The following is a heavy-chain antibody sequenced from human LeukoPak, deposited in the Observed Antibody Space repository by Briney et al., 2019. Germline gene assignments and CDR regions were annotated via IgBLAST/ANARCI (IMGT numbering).Heavy chain of an antibody. J-gene: IGHJ4*02. V-gene: IGHV3-15*01. CDR1: GFTFSNAW. CDR2: IKSKTDGGTT. CDR3: TTVVPYYYDSSGYYFSD. D-gene: IGHD3-22*01. Sequence: PGGSLRLSCAAPGFTFSNAWMSWVRQAPGKGLEWVGRIKSKTDGGTTDYAAPVKGRLTISRDDSKNTLYLQVNSLKTEDTAVYYCTTVVPYYYDSSGYYFSDWGQGTPVT.